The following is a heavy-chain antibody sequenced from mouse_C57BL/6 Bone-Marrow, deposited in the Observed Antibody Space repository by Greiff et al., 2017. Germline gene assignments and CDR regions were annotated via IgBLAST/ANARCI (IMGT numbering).Heavy chain of an antibody. CDR3: AHYGSSYRYFDV. J-gene: IGHJ1*03. V-gene: IGHV5-4*01. CDR2: ISDGGSYT. CDR1: GFTFSSYA. D-gene: IGHD1-1*01. Sequence: EVQLVESGGGLVKPGGSLKLSCAASGFTFSSYAMSWVRQTPEKRLEWVATISDGGSYTYYPDNVKGRFTISRDNAKNNLYLQMSHLKSEDTAMYYCAHYGSSYRYFDVWGTGTTVTVSS.